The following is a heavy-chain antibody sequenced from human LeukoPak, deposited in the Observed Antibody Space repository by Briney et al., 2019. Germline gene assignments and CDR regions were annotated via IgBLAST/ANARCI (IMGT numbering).Heavy chain of an antibody. J-gene: IGHJ3*02. V-gene: IGHV3-66*01. Sequence: PGGSLRLSCAASGFTVSSNYMSWVRQAPGKGLEWVSVTYSGGSTYYADSVKGRFTISRDNSKNTLYLQMNSLRAEDTAVYYCARLRALCAFDIWGQGTMVTVSS. CDR2: TYSGGST. CDR3: ARLRALCAFDI. D-gene: IGHD3-16*01. CDR1: GFTVSSNY.